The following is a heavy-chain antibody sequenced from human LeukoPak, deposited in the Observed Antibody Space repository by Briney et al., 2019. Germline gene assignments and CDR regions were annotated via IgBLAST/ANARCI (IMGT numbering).Heavy chain of an antibody. CDR2: ISASGGST. Sequence: GGSLRLSCASSGFTFISYGMSGVRQAPGEGLECVSTISASGGSTYYADSVRGRFTISRDNSKNTLYVQMRSLRAEDNAVYYCAKDVLFGLVTGDDAFDIWGQGTMVTVSS. D-gene: IGHD2-21*02. J-gene: IGHJ3*02. CDR1: GFTFISYG. V-gene: IGHV3-23*01. CDR3: AKDVLFGLVTGDDAFDI.